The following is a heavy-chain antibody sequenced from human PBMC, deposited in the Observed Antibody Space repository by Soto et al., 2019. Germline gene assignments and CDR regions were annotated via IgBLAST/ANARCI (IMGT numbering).Heavy chain of an antibody. CDR2: INHSGST. CDR3: ARAKITMVRGVNLDY. Sequence: SETLSLTCAVYGGSFSGYYWSWIRQPPGKGLEWIGEINHSGSTNYNPSLKSRVTISVDTSKNQFSLKLSSVTAADTAVYYCARAKITMVRGVNLDYWGQGTLVTVSS. D-gene: IGHD3-10*01. J-gene: IGHJ4*02. CDR1: GGSFSGYY. V-gene: IGHV4-34*01.